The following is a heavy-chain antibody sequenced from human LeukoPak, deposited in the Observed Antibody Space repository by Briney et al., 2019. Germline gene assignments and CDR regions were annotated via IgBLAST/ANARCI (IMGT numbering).Heavy chain of an antibody. D-gene: IGHD3-16*01. V-gene: IGHV5-51*01. Sequence: GESLKISCKGSGYSFTSQGIVWVRQMPGKGLEWMGIIYPGDSDTTYSPSFQGQVTISADKSISTAYLQWSSLKASDTAMDYCARRGDNWFAPWGQGTLVTVYS. CDR2: IYPGDSDT. CDR1: GYSFTSQG. J-gene: IGHJ5*02. CDR3: ARRGDNWFAP.